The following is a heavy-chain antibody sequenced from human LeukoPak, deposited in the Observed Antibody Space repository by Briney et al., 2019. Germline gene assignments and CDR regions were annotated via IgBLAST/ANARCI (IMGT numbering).Heavy chain of an antibody. D-gene: IGHD6-13*01. J-gene: IGHJ5*02. CDR1: GYTFTSYG. V-gene: IGHV1-18*01. Sequence: ASVKVSCKASGYTFTSYGISWVRQAPGQGLEWMGWISAYNGNTNYAQKLQGRVTMTTDTSTSTAYMELRSLRSDDTAVYYCARGDSSSWSADFNWFDPWGQGTLVTVSS. CDR3: ARGDSSSWSADFNWFDP. CDR2: ISAYNGNT.